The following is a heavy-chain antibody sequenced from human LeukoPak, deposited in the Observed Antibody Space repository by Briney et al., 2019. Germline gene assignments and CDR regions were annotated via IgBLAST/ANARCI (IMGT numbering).Heavy chain of an antibody. CDR3: TREALLEWLLTPSLDY. D-gene: IGHD3-3*01. V-gene: IGHV3-49*04. CDR1: GFTLGDYA. Sequence: GGSLRLSCTASGFTLGDYAMSWVRQAPGKGLEWVGFIRSKAYGGTTEYAASVEGRFTISRDDSKSIAYLQMNSLKTEDTAVYYCTREALLEWLLTPSLDYWGQGTLVTVSS. J-gene: IGHJ4*02. CDR2: IRSKAYGGTT.